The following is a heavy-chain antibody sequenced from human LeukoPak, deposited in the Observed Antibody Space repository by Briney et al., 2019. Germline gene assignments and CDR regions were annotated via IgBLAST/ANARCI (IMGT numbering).Heavy chain of an antibody. Sequence: SETLSLTCTVSGGSISSSSYYWGWIRQPPGKGLEWIGSIYYSGSTYYNPSLKSRVTISVDTSKNQFSLKLSSVTAADTAVYYCARHAPTLIWFGELLSLNWFDPWGQGTLVTVSS. CDR2: IYYSGST. J-gene: IGHJ5*02. CDR3: ARHAPTLIWFGELLSLNWFDP. V-gene: IGHV4-39*01. D-gene: IGHD3-10*01. CDR1: GGSISSSSYY.